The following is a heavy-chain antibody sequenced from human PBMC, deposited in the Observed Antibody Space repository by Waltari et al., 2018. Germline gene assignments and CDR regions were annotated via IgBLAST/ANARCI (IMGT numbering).Heavy chain of an antibody. Sequence: QVVLEESGPGLVKPSGTLSLTCAVSGGSIGSYNWWSWIRQTPGKGLEWIGEIFHNGNINYHPSLKSRLTISVDTSRRLFSLRWASVTVADTAVYYCARRGTAGSWFFDFWGRGTLVAVSS. V-gene: IGHV4-4*02. J-gene: IGHJ2*01. CDR2: IFHNGNI. D-gene: IGHD1-1*01. CDR1: GGSIGSYNW. CDR3: ARRGTAGSWFFDF.